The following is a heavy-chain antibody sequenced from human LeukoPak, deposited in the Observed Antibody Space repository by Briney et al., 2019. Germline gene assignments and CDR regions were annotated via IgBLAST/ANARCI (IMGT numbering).Heavy chain of an antibody. J-gene: IGHJ4*02. CDR3: AVGGYSYGYVDY. CDR1: GGTFSSYA. CDR2: IIPIFGIA. Sequence: SVKVSCKASGGTFSSYAISWVRQAPGQGLEWMGRIIPIFGIANYAQKFQGRVTITADKSTSTAYMELSSLRSEDTAVYYCAVGGYSYGYVDYWGQGPLVTVSS. D-gene: IGHD5-18*01. V-gene: IGHV1-69*04.